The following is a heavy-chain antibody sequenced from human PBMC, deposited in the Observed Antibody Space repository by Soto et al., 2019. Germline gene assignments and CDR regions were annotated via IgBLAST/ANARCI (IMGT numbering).Heavy chain of an antibody. CDR1: GYTFTDYG. CDR3: ARDYGRYTRVFDY. Sequence: ASVKVSGRASGYTFTDYGISWVRQAPGQGLECMGWISAYNINTNYAQTLQGRVTMTTDTSTSTAYMELRSLRSDDTAVYYCARDYGRYTRVFDYWAQGTLVTVSS. D-gene: IGHD5-12*01. V-gene: IGHV1-18*01. CDR2: ISAYNINT. J-gene: IGHJ4*01.